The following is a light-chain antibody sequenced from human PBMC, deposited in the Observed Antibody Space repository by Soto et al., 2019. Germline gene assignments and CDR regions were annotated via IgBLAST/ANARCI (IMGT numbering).Light chain of an antibody. CDR1: QSISSW. V-gene: IGKV1-5*01. J-gene: IGKJ1*01. CDR2: DAS. CDR3: QQYNSYSPWT. Sequence: DIQMTQSPSTLSASVGDRVTITCRASQSISSWLAWYQQKPGKAPKLLIYDASRLESGVPSRFSGSGSGTEFTLTISSLQPDDFATYYCQQYNSYSPWTFGQGTKV.